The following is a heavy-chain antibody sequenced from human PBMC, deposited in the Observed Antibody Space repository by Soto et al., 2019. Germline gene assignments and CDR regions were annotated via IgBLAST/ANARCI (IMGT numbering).Heavy chain of an antibody. D-gene: IGHD3-9*01. V-gene: IGHV3-30-3*01. CDR1: GFTFSSYA. CDR2: ISYDGSNK. Sequence: PGGSLRLSCAASGFTFSSYAMHWVRQAPGKGLEWVAVISYDGSNKYYADSVKGRFTISRDNSKNTLYLQMNSLRAEDTAVYYCATGGRYFDWLLGIDYWGQGTLVTVS. J-gene: IGHJ4*02. CDR3: ATGGRYFDWLLGIDY.